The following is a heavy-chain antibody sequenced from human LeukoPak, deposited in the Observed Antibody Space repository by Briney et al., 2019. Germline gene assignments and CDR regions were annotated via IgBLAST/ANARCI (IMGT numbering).Heavy chain of an antibody. V-gene: IGHV4-61*02. J-gene: IGHJ6*03. Sequence: KPSETLSLTCTVSGGSIRSSTDYWSWIRQPAGKGLEWIGRIYTSGSTNYNPSLKSRVTISVDTSKNQFSLKLSSVTAADTAVYYCARGIVVVAQLGYYYYYMDVWGKGTTVTISS. CDR2: IYTSGST. D-gene: IGHD2-15*01. CDR3: ARGIVVVAQLGYYYYYMDV. CDR1: GGSIRSSTDY.